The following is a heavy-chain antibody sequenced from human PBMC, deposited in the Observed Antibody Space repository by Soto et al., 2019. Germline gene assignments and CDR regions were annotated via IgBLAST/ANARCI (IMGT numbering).Heavy chain of an antibody. CDR3: AKDRAGLTYFDY. V-gene: IGHV3-23*01. J-gene: IGHJ4*02. D-gene: IGHD3-10*01. CDR2: ISGSGGST. Sequence: LRLSCAASGFTFSSYAMSWVRQAPGKGLEWVSAISGSGGSTYYADSVKGRFTISRDNSKNTLYLQMNSLRAEDTAVYYCAKDRAGLTYFDYWGQGTLVTVSS. CDR1: GFTFSSYA.